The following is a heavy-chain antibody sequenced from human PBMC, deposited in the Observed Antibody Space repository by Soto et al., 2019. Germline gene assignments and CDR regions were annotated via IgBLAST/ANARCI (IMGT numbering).Heavy chain of an antibody. CDR2: ISSSSSYI. V-gene: IGHV3-21*01. Sequence: GESLKISCAASGFTFSSYSMNWVRQAPGKGLEWVSSISSSSSYIYYADSVKGRFTISRDNAKNSLYLQMNSLRAEDTAVYYCARKVVPAAILGGFDPWGQGTLVTVSS. J-gene: IGHJ5*02. CDR1: GFTFSSYS. CDR3: ARKVVPAAILGGFDP. D-gene: IGHD2-2*01.